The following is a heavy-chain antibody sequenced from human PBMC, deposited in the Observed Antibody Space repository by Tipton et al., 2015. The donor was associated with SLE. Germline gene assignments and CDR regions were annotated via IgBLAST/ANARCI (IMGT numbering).Heavy chain of an antibody. CDR1: GFTFSTYP. J-gene: IGHJ1*01. CDR2: ISYDGSNT. Sequence: SLRLSCAASGFTFSTYPMHWVRQAPGKGLEWVAVISYDGSNTYYADSLKGRVSISRDNAKSTLHLQMSSLRAEDTAVYFCARDRGKHWGQGTLVTVSS. D-gene: IGHD3-10*01. V-gene: IGHV3-30*04. CDR3: ARDRGKH.